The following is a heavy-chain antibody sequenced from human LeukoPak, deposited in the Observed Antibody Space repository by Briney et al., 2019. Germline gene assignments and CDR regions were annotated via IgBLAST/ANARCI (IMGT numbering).Heavy chain of an antibody. CDR3: ARYCSGVSCYSGYDY. D-gene: IGHD2-15*01. Sequence: GGSLRLSCAASGFNFSTYAMLWVRQTPGKGLEYVSAISTNGGGTYYANSVKGRFTISRDNSKNTLYLQMGSLRAEDMAVYYCARYCSGVSCYSGYDYWGQGTLVTVSS. CDR1: GFNFSTYA. V-gene: IGHV3-64*01. J-gene: IGHJ4*02. CDR2: ISTNGGGT.